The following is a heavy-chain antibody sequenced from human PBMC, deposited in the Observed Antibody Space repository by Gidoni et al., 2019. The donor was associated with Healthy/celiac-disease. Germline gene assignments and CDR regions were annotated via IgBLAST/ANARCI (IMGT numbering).Heavy chain of an antibody. Sequence: QVQLQESGPGLAKPSQTLSLTCPVSGGSISSGAYYWSWIRQHPGKGLEWIGYIYYSGGTYYNPTLKSRVTISVGTSKNQFSLKLSAVTAADTAVYYCARDRVYYGSGSYYYYYGMDVWGQGTTVTVSS. V-gene: IGHV4-31*03. CDR3: ARDRVYYGSGSYYYYYGMDV. CDR1: GGSISSGAYY. J-gene: IGHJ6*02. D-gene: IGHD3-10*01. CDR2: IYYSGGT.